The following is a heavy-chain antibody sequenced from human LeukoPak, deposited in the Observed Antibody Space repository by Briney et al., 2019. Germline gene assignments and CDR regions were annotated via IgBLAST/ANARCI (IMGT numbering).Heavy chain of an antibody. CDR1: GFTFSSYT. V-gene: IGHV3-21*01. J-gene: IGHJ3*02. D-gene: IGHD2-15*01. CDR3: ARDVGDGFDI. Sequence: GGSLRLSCVDSGFTFSSYTINWVRQAPGKGLEWVSSISSSSTYIFFADSVKGRFTISRDNAKNSLYLQMNSLRDEDAALYYCARDVGDGFDIWGQATMVTVSS. CDR2: ISSSSTYI.